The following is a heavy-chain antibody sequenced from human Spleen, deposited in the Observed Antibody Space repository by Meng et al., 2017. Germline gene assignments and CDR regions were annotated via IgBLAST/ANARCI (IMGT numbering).Heavy chain of an antibody. J-gene: IGHJ4*02. Sequence: GSLRLSCAVSGYSISSGYNWGWIRQPPGKGLEWIGSLYHSGNTYYNPSLKSRVTISADTSKNHFSLKLSSVTAADTAVYYCARGKYSSGWNHLLREFDYWGQGTLVTVSS. CDR3: ARGKYSSGWNHLLREFDY. CDR2: LYHSGNT. V-gene: IGHV4-38-2*01. CDR1: GYSISSGYN. D-gene: IGHD6-19*01.